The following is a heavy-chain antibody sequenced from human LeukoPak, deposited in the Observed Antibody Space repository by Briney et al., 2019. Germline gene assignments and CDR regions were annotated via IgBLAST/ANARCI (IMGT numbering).Heavy chain of an antibody. D-gene: IGHD1-14*01. CDR2: IYYSGST. CDR1: GDSISNYY. Sequence: KPSETLSLTCTVSGDSISNYYWSWIRQPPGKGLEWIGYIYYSGSTNYNPSLKSPVTISVDTSKNQFSLKLSSVTAADTAVYYCARYRNEALFAFDIWGQGTMVTVSS. CDR3: ARYRNEALFAFDI. V-gene: IGHV4-59*01. J-gene: IGHJ3*02.